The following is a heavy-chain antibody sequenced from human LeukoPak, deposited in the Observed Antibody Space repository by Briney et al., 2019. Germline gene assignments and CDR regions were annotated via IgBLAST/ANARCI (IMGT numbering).Heavy chain of an antibody. D-gene: IGHD2-2*01. Sequence: SETLSLTCTASGYSISSGYYWGWIRQPPGKGLEWIGSIYHSGSTYYNPSLKSRVTISVDTSKNQFSLKLSSVTAADTAVYYCARLAVPAATPRNWFDPWGQGTLVTVSS. CDR3: ARLAVPAATPRNWFDP. J-gene: IGHJ5*02. CDR2: IYHSGST. V-gene: IGHV4-38-2*02. CDR1: GYSISSGYY.